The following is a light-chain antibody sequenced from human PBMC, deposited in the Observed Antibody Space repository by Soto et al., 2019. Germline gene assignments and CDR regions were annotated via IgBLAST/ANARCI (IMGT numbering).Light chain of an antibody. V-gene: IGKV3-15*01. Sequence: EIVLTQSPGTLSLSPGERATLSCRASQTVSGAYLAWYRQKPGQAPRLLIYGPATRATGIPGRFRGSGSGTEFTLTITSLQSEDFAVYYCQQYYKWPQWTIGQGTKVDIK. CDR2: GPA. CDR3: QQYYKWPQWT. J-gene: IGKJ1*01. CDR1: QTVSGAY.